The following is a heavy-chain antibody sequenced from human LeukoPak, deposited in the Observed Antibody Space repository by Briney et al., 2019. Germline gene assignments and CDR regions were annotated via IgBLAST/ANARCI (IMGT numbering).Heavy chain of an antibody. CDR1: GFTFSSYA. Sequence: LTGGSLRPSCAASGFTFSSYAMSWVRQAPGKGLEWVSAISGSGGSTYYADSVKGRFTISRDNSKNTLYLQMNSLRAEDTAVYYCAKDTLQYPRPYYFDYWGQGTLVTVSS. CDR2: ISGSGGST. V-gene: IGHV3-23*01. J-gene: IGHJ4*02. D-gene: IGHD4-11*01. CDR3: AKDTLQYPRPYYFDY.